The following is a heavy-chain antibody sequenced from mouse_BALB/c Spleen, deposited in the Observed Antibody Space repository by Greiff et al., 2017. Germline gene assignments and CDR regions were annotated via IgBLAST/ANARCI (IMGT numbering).Heavy chain of an antibody. D-gene: IGHD1-2*01. Sequence: EVMLVESGGGLVQPGGSRKLSCAASGFTFSSFGMHWVRQAPEKGLEWVAYISSGSSTIYYADTVKGRFTISRDNPKNTLFLQMTSLRSEDTAMYYCARGGKRLPWYFDVWGAGTTVTVSS. V-gene: IGHV5-17*02. CDR1: GFTFSSFG. CDR3: ARGGKRLPWYFDV. J-gene: IGHJ1*01. CDR2: ISSGSSTI.